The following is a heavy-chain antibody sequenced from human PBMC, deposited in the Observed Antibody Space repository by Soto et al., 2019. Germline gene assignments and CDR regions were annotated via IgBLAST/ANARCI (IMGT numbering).Heavy chain of an antibody. CDR1: GFIFSSYA. J-gene: IGHJ4*02. CDR3: SKEQTTCAHYGLDD. V-gene: IGHV3-23*01. Sequence: RRLSCEASGFIFSSYAMNWVRQAPGKGLQGVSSITGSSDYTSYIASVQGRFTISSDNTKTTLYMQMNGLRAEGTAVYFVSKEQTTCAHYGLDDWSQGTMVTVSS. CDR2: ITGSSDYT. D-gene: IGHD3-16*01.